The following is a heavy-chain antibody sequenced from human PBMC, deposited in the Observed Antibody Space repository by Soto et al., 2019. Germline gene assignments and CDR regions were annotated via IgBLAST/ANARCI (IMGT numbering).Heavy chain of an antibody. Sequence: QVELVESGGGMVQPGRSLSVSCAASGFTFKSFTMHWVRQAPGQGLEWVATVSYDGSKTYYADSVRGRFTISRDNSLNTLSLQMDSLGPEDTALYYCARDWRQMSRGGFFDYWGQGSLVTISS. V-gene: IGHV3-30*04. D-gene: IGHD3-16*01. CDR1: GFTFKSFT. CDR2: VSYDGSKT. CDR3: ARDWRQMSRGGFFDY. J-gene: IGHJ4*02.